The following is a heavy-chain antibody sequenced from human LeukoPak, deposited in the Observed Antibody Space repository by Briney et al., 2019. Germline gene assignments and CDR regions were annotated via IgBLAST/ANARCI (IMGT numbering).Heavy chain of an antibody. D-gene: IGHD6-19*01. CDR2: MNPNSGNT. CDR3: ARAGVYSSGWYQSYYYYMDV. J-gene: IGHJ6*03. V-gene: IGHV1-8*01. Sequence: VASVKVSCTASGYTFTSYDINWVRQATGQGLEWMGWMNPNSGNTGYAQKFQGRVTMTRDTSISTAYMELSRLRSDDTAVYYCARAGVYSSGWYQSYYYYMDVWGKGTTVTVSS. CDR1: GYTFTSYD.